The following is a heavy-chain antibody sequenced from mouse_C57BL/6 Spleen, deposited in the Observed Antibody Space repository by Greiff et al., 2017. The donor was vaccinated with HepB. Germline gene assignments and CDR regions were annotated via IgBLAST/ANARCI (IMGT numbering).Heavy chain of an antibody. D-gene: IGHD1-1*02. Sequence: VQLQQPGAELVRPGSSVKLSCKASGYTFTSYWMDWVKQRPGQGLEWIGNIYPSDSETHYNQKFKDKATLTVDKSSSTAYMQLSSLTSEDSAVYYCAITMLSYYFDYWGQGTTLTVSS. CDR1: GYTFTSYW. J-gene: IGHJ2*01. V-gene: IGHV1-61*01. CDR2: IYPSDSET. CDR3: AITMLSYYFDY.